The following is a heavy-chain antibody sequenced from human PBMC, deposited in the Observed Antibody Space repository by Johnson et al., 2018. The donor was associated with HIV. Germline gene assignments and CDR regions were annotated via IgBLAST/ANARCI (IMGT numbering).Heavy chain of an antibody. Sequence: QVHLVESGGGVVQPGGSLRLSCAASGFIFSSYAMHWVRQAPGEGLEWVAVISYDGNKTYYADSVRGLTISRDNSKNTLYLQRSSLRSEDTAVYYCARDSGVPGNDAFDIWGQGTMVTVSS. CDR1: GFIFSSYA. CDR2: ISYDGNKT. J-gene: IGHJ3*02. CDR3: ARDSGVPGNDAFDI. V-gene: IGHV3-30*04. D-gene: IGHD3-10*01.